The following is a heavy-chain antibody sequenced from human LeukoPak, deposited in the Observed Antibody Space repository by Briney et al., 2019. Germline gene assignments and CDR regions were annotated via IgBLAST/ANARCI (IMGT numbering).Heavy chain of an antibody. CDR2: INSDGSIT. V-gene: IGHV3-74*01. CDR3: ARVRATFSPHFDN. D-gene: IGHD5-12*01. CDR1: GFTFSSYA. Sequence: PGGSLRLSCVVSGFTFSSYAMSWVRQAPGKGLMWVSRINSDGSITNYADSVKGRFTISRDNAKNTLYLQMNSLRAEDTAVYYCARVRATFSPHFDNWGQGTLVTVSS. J-gene: IGHJ4*02.